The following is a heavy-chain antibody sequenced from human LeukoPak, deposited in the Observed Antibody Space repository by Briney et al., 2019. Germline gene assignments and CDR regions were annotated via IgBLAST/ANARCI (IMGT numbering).Heavy chain of an antibody. CDR1: GGSISSYY. CDR3: ARARTYCSGGSCYSPYYYYYYMDV. V-gene: IGHV4-59*12. J-gene: IGHJ6*03. D-gene: IGHD2-15*01. CDR2: IYYSGST. Sequence: SETLSLTCTVSGGSISSYYWSWLRQPPGKGLEWIGYIYYSGSTNYNPSLKSRVTMSVDTSKNQFSLKLSSVTAADTAVYYCARARTYCSGGSCYSPYYYYYYMDVWGKGTTVTISS.